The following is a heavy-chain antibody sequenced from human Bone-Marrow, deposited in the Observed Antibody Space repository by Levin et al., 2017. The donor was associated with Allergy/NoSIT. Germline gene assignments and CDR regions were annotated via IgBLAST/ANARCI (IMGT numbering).Heavy chain of an antibody. V-gene: IGHV4-34*01. J-gene: IGHJ4*02. Sequence: SSETLSLTCAVDGGSFTGYFWTWIRQPPGKGLEWIGEINHSGSTKYNPSLTSRVTISVDTSKKEFSLNLSSVTAADTAVFYCARGGRWSFSYYFDYWGQGTRVIVSS. CDR1: GGSFTGYF. CDR3: ARGGRWSFSYYFDY. CDR2: INHSGST. D-gene: IGHD3-10*01.